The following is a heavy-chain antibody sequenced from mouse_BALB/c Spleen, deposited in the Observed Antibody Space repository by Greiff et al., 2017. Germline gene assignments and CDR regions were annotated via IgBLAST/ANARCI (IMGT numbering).Heavy chain of an antibody. CDR1: GFTFSSFG. J-gene: IGHJ4*01. CDR3: ARVWSYYYAMDY. CDR2: ISSGSSTI. D-gene: IGHD2-10*02. V-gene: IGHV5-17*02. Sequence: DVMLVESGGGLVQPGGSRKLSCAASGFTFSSFGMHWVRQAPEKGLEWVAYISSGSSTIYYADTVKGRFTISRDNPKNTLFLQMTSLRSEDTAMYYCARVWSYYYAMDYWGQGTSVTVSS.